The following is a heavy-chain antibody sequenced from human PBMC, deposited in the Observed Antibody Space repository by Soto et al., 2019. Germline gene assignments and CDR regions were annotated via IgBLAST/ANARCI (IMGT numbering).Heavy chain of an antibody. CDR1: GGSISSGGYY. CDR2: IYYSGST. D-gene: IGHD2-15*01. V-gene: IGHV4-31*03. CDR3: ARESANCSGGSCWETVDP. J-gene: IGHJ5*02. Sequence: SETLSLTCTVSGGSISSGGYYWSWIRQHPGKGLEWIGYIYYSGSTYYNPSLKSRVTISVDTSKNQFSLKLSSVTAADTAVYYCARESANCSGGSCWETVDPWGQGTLVTISS.